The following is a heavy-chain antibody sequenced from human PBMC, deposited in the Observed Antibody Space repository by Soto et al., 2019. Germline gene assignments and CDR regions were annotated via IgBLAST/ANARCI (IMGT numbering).Heavy chain of an antibody. Sequence: QVQLQESGPGLVRPSETLSLTCTVSGGSVSGGSYFWSWVRQPPGKGLEWIGYFYYSGSTKYNPSLKSRVTILEDTSKNQFSLKLNAVTAADTAVYYCAGEGRMGTFDYWGQGDLVTVSS. J-gene: IGHJ4*02. D-gene: IGHD1-1*01. CDR1: GGSVSGGSYF. CDR3: AGEGRMGTFDY. CDR2: FYYSGST. V-gene: IGHV4-61*01.